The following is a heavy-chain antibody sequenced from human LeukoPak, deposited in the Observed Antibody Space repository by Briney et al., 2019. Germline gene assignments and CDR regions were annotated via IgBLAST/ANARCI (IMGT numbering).Heavy chain of an antibody. D-gene: IGHD3-9*01. CDR1: EFSFSSYW. J-gene: IGHJ6*03. Sequence: GGSLRLSCAASEFSFSSYWMRWVRQAPGEGLEWVANIKQDGSEKYYVDSVRGRFTISRDNAKNSLYLQMNSLRAEDTAVYYCARDRPYYYILTGQYYYYMDVWGKGTTVTVSS. V-gene: IGHV3-7*01. CDR2: IKQDGSEK. CDR3: ARDRPYYYILTGQYYYYMDV.